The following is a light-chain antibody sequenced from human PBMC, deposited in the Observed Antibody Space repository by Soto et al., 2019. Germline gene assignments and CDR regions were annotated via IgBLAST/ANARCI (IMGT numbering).Light chain of an antibody. V-gene: IGKV1-39*01. CDR1: QNIITY. J-gene: IGKJ1*01. Sequence: DVQLTQSPSSLSVFVGDSVTVTCRASQNIITYLHWYHKKLGEAPTLLINAASTLQSGVPSRFSGSGSGADFALSICSLQLEDVGTCYCQQSYSNPRFGQGTTGEI. CDR3: QQSYSNPR. CDR2: AAS.